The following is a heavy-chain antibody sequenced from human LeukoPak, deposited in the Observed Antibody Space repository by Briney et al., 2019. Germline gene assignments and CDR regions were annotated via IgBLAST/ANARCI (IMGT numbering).Heavy chain of an antibody. V-gene: IGHV1-24*01. Sequence: ASVKVSCKVSGYTLTDLSMHWVRQAPGKGLEWMGSFDPEDGDTIYAQKFQGRVTMTEDTSTDTAYMELSSLRSEDTAVYYCATVSYRFNWFDPWGQGTLVTVSS. CDR1: GYTLTDLS. CDR2: FDPEDGDT. J-gene: IGHJ5*02. CDR3: ATVSYRFNWFDP. D-gene: IGHD1-26*01.